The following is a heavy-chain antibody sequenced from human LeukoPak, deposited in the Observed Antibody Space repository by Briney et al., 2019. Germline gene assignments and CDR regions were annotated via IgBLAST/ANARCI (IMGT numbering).Heavy chain of an antibody. D-gene: IGHD2-15*01. V-gene: IGHV3-74*01. CDR2: IKGDGSSI. J-gene: IGHJ3*02. CDR3: GRDPGKGGALDI. Sequence: GGSLRLSCAASGFTFSNYWMHWVRQAPGKGLVWVSRIKGDGSSISYAGSVKGRFAISRDNANNTLYLQMSSLRAEDTAVYYCGRDPGKGGALDIWGQGTMVTVSS. CDR1: GFTFSNYW.